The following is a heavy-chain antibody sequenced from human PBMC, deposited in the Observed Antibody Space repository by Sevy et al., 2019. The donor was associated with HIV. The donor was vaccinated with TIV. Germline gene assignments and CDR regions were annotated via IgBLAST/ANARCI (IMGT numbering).Heavy chain of an antibody. Sequence: GGSPRLSCAASGFTFSSYAMSWVRQAPGKGLEWVSAIRGSGGSTYYADSVKGRFTISRDSSKNTLYLQMNSLRAEDTAVYYCANFDSSGWRFDYWGQGTLVTVSS. CDR1: GFTFSSYA. CDR2: IRGSGGST. J-gene: IGHJ4*02. CDR3: ANFDSSGWRFDY. D-gene: IGHD6-19*01. V-gene: IGHV3-23*01.